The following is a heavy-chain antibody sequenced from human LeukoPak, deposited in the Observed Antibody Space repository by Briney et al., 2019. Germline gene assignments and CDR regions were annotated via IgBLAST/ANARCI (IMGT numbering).Heavy chain of an antibody. CDR1: GFIFSRFW. CDR3: AKGQVGTMVRGVPYYFDY. D-gene: IGHD3-10*01. Sequence: GGSLRLSCAASGFIFSRFWMHWVRQAPGKGLVWVSRINSDGSSTSYADSVKGRFTISRDNSKNTLYLQMNSLRAEDTAVYYCAKGQVGTMVRGVPYYFDYWGQGTLVTVSS. V-gene: IGHV3-74*01. CDR2: INSDGSST. J-gene: IGHJ4*02.